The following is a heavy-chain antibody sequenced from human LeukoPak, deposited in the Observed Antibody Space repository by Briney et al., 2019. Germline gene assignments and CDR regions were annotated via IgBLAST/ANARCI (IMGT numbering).Heavy chain of an antibody. V-gene: IGHV3-30*02. J-gene: IGHJ4*02. Sequence: SGGSLRLSCAASGFTFSSYGMHWVRQAPGKGLEWVAFIRYDGSNKYYADSVKGRFTISRDNSKNTLYLQMNSLRAEDTAVYYCAKDRLGYSSSCPFDYWGQGTLVTVSS. CDR2: IRYDGSNK. CDR3: AKDRLGYSSSCPFDY. D-gene: IGHD6-13*01. CDR1: GFTFSSYG.